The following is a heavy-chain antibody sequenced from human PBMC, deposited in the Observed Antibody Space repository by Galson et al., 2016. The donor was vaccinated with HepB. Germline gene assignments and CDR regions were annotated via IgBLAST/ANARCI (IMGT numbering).Heavy chain of an antibody. D-gene: IGHD4-23*01. Sequence: SLRLSCAASGFTFSDYFLSWIRQAPGKGLDWVSYISSSSTFTNYADSVKGRFTISRDNAKNSLYLQMNSLRAEDTAVYYCARAGATVVSHFDYWGQGTLVTVSS. CDR1: GFTFSDYF. J-gene: IGHJ4*02. CDR2: ISSSSTFT. CDR3: ARAGATVVSHFDY. V-gene: IGHV3-11*06.